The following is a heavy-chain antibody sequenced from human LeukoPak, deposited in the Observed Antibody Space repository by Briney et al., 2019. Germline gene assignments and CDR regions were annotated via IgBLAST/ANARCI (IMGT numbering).Heavy chain of an antibody. J-gene: IGHJ4*02. CDR1: GYTFTTYG. V-gene: IGHV1-18*01. CDR2: ISAYNGNT. D-gene: IGHD7-27*01. CDR3: ARDIKYGDLDY. Sequence: ASVKVSCKASGYTFTTYGISWVRQAPGQGLEWMGWISAYNGNTNYAQKLQGRVTMTTDTSTSTGYMELRSLRSDDTAVYYCARDIKYGDLDYWGQGTQVTVSS.